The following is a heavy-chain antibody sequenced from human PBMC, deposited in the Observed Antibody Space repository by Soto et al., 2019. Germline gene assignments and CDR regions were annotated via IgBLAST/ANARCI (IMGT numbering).Heavy chain of an antibody. CDR3: AKKLSRRYFDWSPHDYFDY. CDR2: ISGSGGST. D-gene: IGHD3-9*01. Sequence: PGGSLRLSCAASGFTFSSYAMSRVRQAPGKGLEWVSAISGSGGSTYYADSVKGRFTISRDNSKNTLYLQMNSLRAEDTAVYYCAKKLSRRYFDWSPHDYFDYWGQGTLVTVSS. J-gene: IGHJ4*02. V-gene: IGHV3-23*01. CDR1: GFTFSSYA.